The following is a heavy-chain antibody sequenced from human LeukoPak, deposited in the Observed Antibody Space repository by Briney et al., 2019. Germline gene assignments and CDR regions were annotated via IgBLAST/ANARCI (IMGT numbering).Heavy chain of an antibody. D-gene: IGHD4-17*01. CDR3: ARATGLYGDYFDY. J-gene: IGHJ4*02. CDR1: GFTFSSYA. V-gene: IGHV3-30-3*01. Sequence: PGGSLRLSCAASGFTFSSYAMPWVRQAPGKGLEWVAVISYDGSNKYYADSVKGRFTISRDNSKNTLYLQMNSLRAEDTAVYYCARATGLYGDYFDYWGQGTLVTVSS. CDR2: ISYDGSNK.